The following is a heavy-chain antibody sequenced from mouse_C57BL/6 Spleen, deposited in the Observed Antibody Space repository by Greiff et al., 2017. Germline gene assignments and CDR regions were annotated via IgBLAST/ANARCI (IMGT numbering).Heavy chain of an antibody. Sequence: QVQLQQSGPELVKPGASVKISCKASGYAFSSSWMNWVKQRPGKGLEWIGRIYPGDGDTNYNGKFKGKATLTADKSSSTAYMQLSSLTSEDSAVSVCARPLRHAMDYWGQGTSVTVSS. CDR2: IYPGDGDT. CDR1: GYAFSSSW. CDR3: ARPLRHAMDY. J-gene: IGHJ4*01. V-gene: IGHV1-82*01. D-gene: IGHD3-2*02.